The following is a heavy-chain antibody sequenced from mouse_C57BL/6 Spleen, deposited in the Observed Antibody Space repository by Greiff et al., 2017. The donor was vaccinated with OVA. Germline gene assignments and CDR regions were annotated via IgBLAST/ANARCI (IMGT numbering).Heavy chain of an antibody. Sequence: EVQLQQSGPELVKPGASVKISCKASGYTFTDYYMNWVKQSHGKSLEWIGDINPNNGGTSYNQKFKGKATLTVDKSSSTAYMELRSLTSEDSAVYYCANTGAYFDYWGQGTTLTVSS. CDR2: INPNNGGT. V-gene: IGHV1-26*01. CDR3: ANTGAYFDY. J-gene: IGHJ2*01. CDR1: GYTFTDYY. D-gene: IGHD4-1*01.